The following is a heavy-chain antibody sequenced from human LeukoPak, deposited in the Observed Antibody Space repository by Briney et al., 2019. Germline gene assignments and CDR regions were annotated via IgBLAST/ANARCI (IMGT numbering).Heavy chain of an antibody. V-gene: IGHV4-4*07. CDR3: ARCAFWSGYADWFDP. CDR2: IYTSGST. Sequence: SETLSLTCTVSGGSISSYYWSWIRQPAGKGLEWIGRIYTSGSTNYNPSLRSRVTRSVDTSKNQFSLKLSSVTAADTAVYYCARCAFWSGYADWFDPWGQGTLVTVSS. D-gene: IGHD3-3*01. J-gene: IGHJ5*02. CDR1: GGSISSYY.